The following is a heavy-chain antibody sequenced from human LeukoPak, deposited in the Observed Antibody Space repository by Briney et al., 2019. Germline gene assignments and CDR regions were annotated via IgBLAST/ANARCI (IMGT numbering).Heavy chain of an antibody. CDR2: VSGDGSAT. CDR1: GFTFSNYW. D-gene: IGHD3-10*01. Sequence: GGSLRLSCAASGFTFSNYWVHWVRQAPGKGLVWVSRVSGDGSATNYADSVKGRFTISRDNAKNTLYLQMNSLRPDDTAVYYCARNHYGSVDYWGQGTLVTVSS. V-gene: IGHV3-74*01. CDR3: ARNHYGSVDY. J-gene: IGHJ4*02.